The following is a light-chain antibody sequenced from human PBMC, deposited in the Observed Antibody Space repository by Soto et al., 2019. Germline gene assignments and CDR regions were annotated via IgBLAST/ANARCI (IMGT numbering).Light chain of an antibody. CDR2: GAS. J-gene: IGKJ4*01. Sequence: EMVLPQSPGTLSLSPGERATLSCRASTSVSSIYLDWYQHKPVQAPRLRIYGASSMATGIPDRFSGSGSVTDFNSTITRLEPEDGAVYECQQYGSSPPSLTFGGGTKVEIK. CDR1: TSVSSIY. V-gene: IGKV3-20*01. CDR3: QQYGSSPPSLT.